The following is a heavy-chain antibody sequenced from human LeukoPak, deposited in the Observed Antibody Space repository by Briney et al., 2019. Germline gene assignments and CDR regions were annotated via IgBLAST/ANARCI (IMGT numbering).Heavy chain of an antibody. CDR2: TYYRSKLYN. CDR1: GDSVSSNIAA. CDR3: AKDCGTGPFACSH. V-gene: IGHV6-1*01. D-gene: IGHD1-1*01. Sequence: SQTFSLTCAISGDSVSSNIAAWHWIRQSPSRGLEWLVRTYYRSKLYNDYAVSVRIRITIDPDTSTPQFSLQPNSMTPEDTAVYYCAKDCGTGPFACSHWGQGTLVTVSS. J-gene: IGHJ4*02.